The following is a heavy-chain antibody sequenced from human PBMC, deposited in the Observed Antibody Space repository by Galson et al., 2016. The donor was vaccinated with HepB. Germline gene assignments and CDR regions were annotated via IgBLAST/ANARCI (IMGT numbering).Heavy chain of an antibody. V-gene: IGHV1-69-2*01. CDR2: VDPEDAKT. Sequence: VKVSCKVSGYIFTDYYMHWVQRAPGKGLEWMGLVDPEDAKTIYAEKFQGRVTITADTSTDTAYMELSSLRSEDTAVDYCATTTLYSSGPSYYYYHMDVWGKGSTVTVSS. CDR1: GYIFTDYY. J-gene: IGHJ6*03. D-gene: IGHD6-19*01. CDR3: ATTTLYSSGPSYYYYHMDV.